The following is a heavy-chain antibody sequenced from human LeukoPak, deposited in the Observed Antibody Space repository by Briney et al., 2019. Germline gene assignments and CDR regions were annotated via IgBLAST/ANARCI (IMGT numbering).Heavy chain of an antibody. V-gene: IGHV3-7*01. J-gene: IGHJ4*02. CDR2: INQDGGEK. D-gene: IGHD6-13*01. CDR3: ASFPLYSSSPGGLDY. Sequence: GGSLRLSCAASGFTFSNYWISWVRQAPGKGLEWVANINQDGGEKYYVDSVKGRFTISRDNAKNSLYLQMNSLRAEDTAVYYCASFPLYSSSPGGLDYWGQGTLVTVSS. CDR1: GFTFSNYW.